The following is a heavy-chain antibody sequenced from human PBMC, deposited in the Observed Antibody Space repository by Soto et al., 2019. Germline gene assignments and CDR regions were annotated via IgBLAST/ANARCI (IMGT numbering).Heavy chain of an antibody. J-gene: IGHJ5*02. CDR2: INAGNGNT. V-gene: IGHV1-3*01. CDR3: ARDLGGSYFS. Sequence: ASVKVSCEASGHTFTRYSIHWVRQAPGQRLEWMGWINAGNGNTQYSQKFQGRVTITRDTSARTVYMELSSLRSEDTAVYFCARDLGGSYFSWGQGTLVTVSS. D-gene: IGHD1-26*01. CDR1: GHTFTRYS.